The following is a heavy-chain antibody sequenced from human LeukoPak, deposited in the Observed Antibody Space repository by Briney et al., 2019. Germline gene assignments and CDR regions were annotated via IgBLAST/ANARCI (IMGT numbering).Heavy chain of an antibody. J-gene: IGHJ6*03. V-gene: IGHV4-39*07. CDR2: IYYSGST. D-gene: IGHD5-18*01. Sequence: PSETLSLTCTVSGGSISSSSYYWGWIRQPPGKGLEWIGSIYYSGSTYYNPSLKSRVTISVDTSKNQFSLKLSSVTAADTAVYYCARGTAMVYYYYMDVRGKGTTVTVSS. CDR3: ARGTAMVYYYYMDV. CDR1: GGSISSSSYY.